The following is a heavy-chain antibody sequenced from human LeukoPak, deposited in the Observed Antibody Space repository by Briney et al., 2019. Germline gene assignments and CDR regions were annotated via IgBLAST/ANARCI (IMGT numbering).Heavy chain of an antibody. J-gene: IGHJ6*03. V-gene: IGHV4-61*02. CDR1: GGSISSGSYY. CDR3: ARGLWGYCSGGSCSKGYYYYYMDV. CDR2: IYTSGST. D-gene: IGHD2-15*01. Sequence: NPSQTLSLTCTVSGGSISSGSYYWSWIRQPAGKGLEWIGRIYTSGSTNYDPSLKSRVTMSVDTSKNQFSLKLSSVTAADTAVYYCARGLWGYCSGGSCSKGYYYYYMDVWGKGTTVTISS.